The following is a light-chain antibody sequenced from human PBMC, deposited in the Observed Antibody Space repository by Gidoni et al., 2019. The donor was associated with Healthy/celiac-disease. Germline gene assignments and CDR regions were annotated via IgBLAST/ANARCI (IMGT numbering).Light chain of an antibody. J-gene: IGKJ1*01. CDR1: QSISSY. Sequence: DIQMTQSPSSLSASVGDRVTITCRASQSISSYLNWYQQKPGKAPKLLIYAASSLQSGVPSRFSGSGSGTDFTRTISSLQPEDFATYYCQQSYSTPWWTFGQGTKVEIK. CDR3: QQSYSTPWWT. CDR2: AAS. V-gene: IGKV1-39*01.